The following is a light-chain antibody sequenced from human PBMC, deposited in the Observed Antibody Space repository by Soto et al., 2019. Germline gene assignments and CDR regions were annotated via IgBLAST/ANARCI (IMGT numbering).Light chain of an antibody. J-gene: IGLJ1*01. CDR3: QSFDSSLSCYV. V-gene: IGLV1-40*01. Sequence: QSVMTQPPSVSGAPGQRVTISCTGSKSDIGAGYDVHWYQQFPGAAPKLLIYGNTNRPSGVPDRFSGSRSGTSASLAITGLQAEDEADYFCQSFDSSLSCYVFGTGTQLTVL. CDR2: GNT. CDR1: KSDIGAGYD.